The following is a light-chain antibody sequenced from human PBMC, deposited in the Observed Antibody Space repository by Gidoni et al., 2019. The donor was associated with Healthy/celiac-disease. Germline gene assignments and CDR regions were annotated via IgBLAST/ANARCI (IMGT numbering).Light chain of an antibody. Sequence: EIVMTQSPATLSVSPGERATLSCRASQSVSSNLAWYQQKPGQAPRRLIYGASTRDTGIPARFSGSGSGTEFTLTISSLQSEDFAVYYCQQYNNWPLWTFGQGTKVEIK. CDR3: QQYNNWPLWT. CDR1: QSVSSN. V-gene: IGKV3-15*01. J-gene: IGKJ1*01. CDR2: GAS.